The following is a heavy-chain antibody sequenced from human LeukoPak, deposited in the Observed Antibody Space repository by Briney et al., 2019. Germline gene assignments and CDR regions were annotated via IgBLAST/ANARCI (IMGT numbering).Heavy chain of an antibody. CDR1: GFTFSSYA. CDR3: ARSFWSGYSLSFPADY. D-gene: IGHD3-3*01. CDR2: ISYDGSNK. Sequence: PGGSLRLSCAASGFTFSSYAMHWVRQAPGKGLEWVAVISYDGSNKYYADSVKGRFTISRDNSKNTLYLQMNSLRAEDTAVYYCARSFWSGYSLSFPADYRGQGTLVTVSS. J-gene: IGHJ4*02. V-gene: IGHV3-30-3*01.